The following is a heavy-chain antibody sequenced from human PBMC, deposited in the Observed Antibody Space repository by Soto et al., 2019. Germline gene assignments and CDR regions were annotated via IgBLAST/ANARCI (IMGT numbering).Heavy chain of an antibody. CDR3: ANLWGDGYNLGQDYNGMDV. J-gene: IGHJ6*02. V-gene: IGHV3-33*06. CDR1: GFSFENYG. Sequence: QVQMVESGGGVVQPGRSLRLSCAASGFSFENYGMHWVRQAPGRGLVLVAMIWYDGSLQYYAAAVKGRFTISRDNSKKTLYLEMNSLRAEDTAVYYCANLWGDGYNLGQDYNGMDVWGQGTTVIVSS. D-gene: IGHD5-12*01. CDR2: IWYDGSLQ.